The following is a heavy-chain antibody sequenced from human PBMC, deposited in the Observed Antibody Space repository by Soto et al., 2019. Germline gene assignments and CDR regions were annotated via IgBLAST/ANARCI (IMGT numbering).Heavy chain of an antibody. V-gene: IGHV3-30-3*01. Sequence: LGGSLALACAFSVVTLFITSVDGSRKGPGKGLEAVTDISDDGNIQLYADSVKHRLTPSRDNSRNTLDLQMNNLRAEDTGVYFCASGIYSYGSVGTLDIWGQGTMVTVSS. CDR2: ISDDGNIQ. J-gene: IGHJ3*02. D-gene: IGHD5-18*01. CDR1: VVTLFITS. CDR3: ASGIYSYGSVGTLDI.